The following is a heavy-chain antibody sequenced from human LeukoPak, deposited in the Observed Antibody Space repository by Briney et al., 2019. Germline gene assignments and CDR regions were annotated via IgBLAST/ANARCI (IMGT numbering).Heavy chain of an antibody. CDR3: AKDGGLWVSAHWGDS. D-gene: IGHD7-27*01. Sequence: GGSLRLSCAASGFTFSNCWMSWVRQAPGKGLEWVSTITTSDGNTYYADSVKGRFTVSRDNSENTLFLQMNSLRAEDTAVYYCAKDGGLWVSAHWGDSWGRGTLVTVSS. J-gene: IGHJ4*02. V-gene: IGHV3-23*01. CDR1: GFTFSNCW. CDR2: ITTSDGNT.